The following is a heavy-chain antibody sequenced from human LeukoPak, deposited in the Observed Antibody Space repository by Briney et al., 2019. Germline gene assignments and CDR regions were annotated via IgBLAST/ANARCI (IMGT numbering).Heavy chain of an antibody. V-gene: IGHV1-46*01. Sequence: ASVKVSCKASGYTFTSYLLHWVRQAPGQGLEWRGKINPSGGSTSYAQKFQGRVTMARDTSTSTVYMELSSLRSEDTAVYYCARTGYSYGFYYWGQGTLVTVSS. D-gene: IGHD5-18*01. J-gene: IGHJ4*02. CDR3: ARTGYSYGFYY. CDR2: INPSGGST. CDR1: GYTFTSYL.